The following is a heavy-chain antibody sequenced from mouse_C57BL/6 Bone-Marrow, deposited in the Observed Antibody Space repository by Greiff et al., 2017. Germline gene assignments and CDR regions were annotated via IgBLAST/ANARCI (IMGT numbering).Heavy chain of an antibody. CDR1: GYTFTSYW. V-gene: IGHV1-64*01. J-gene: IGHJ4*01. D-gene: IGHD2-9*01. Sequence: QVQLQQPGAELVKPGASVKLSCKASGYTFTSYWMHWVKQRPGQGLEWIGMIHPNSGSTNYNEKFKSKATLTVDKFSSTAYMPLSSLTSEDSAVYYGALPYYGYGGVAMDYWGQGTSVTVSS. CDR3: ALPYYGYGGVAMDY. CDR2: IHPNSGST.